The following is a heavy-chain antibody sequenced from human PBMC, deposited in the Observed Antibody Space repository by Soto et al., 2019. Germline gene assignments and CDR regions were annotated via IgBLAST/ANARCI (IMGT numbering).Heavy chain of an antibody. V-gene: IGHV3-13*01. J-gene: IGHJ6*02. CDR1: GFTFSNYD. Sequence: PGGSLRLSCAASGFTFSNYDMHWVRQVTGKGLEWVSGITTAGDTYYPGSMKGRFTISREKAKNSLYLQMNSLSAGDTAVYYCARELHGGSYGMDVWGQGTTVTVSS. CDR3: ARELHGGSYGMDV. CDR2: ITTAGDT.